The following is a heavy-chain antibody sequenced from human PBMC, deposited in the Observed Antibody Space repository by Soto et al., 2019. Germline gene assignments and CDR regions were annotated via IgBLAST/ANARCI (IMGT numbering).Heavy chain of an antibody. CDR3: FREKLRYFDWLFSYFDY. J-gene: IGHJ4*02. Sequence: GASVKVSCKASGYTFTSYYMHWVRQAPGQGLEWMGIINPSGGSTSYAQKFQGRVTMTRDTSTSTVYMELSSLRSEDTAVYFCFREKLRYFDWLFSYFDYWGQGTLVTVSS. D-gene: IGHD3-9*01. CDR1: GYTFTSYY. V-gene: IGHV1-46*03. CDR2: INPSGGST.